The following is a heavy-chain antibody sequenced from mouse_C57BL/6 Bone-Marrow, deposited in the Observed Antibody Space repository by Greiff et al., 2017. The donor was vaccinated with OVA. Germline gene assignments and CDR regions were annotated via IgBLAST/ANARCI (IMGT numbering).Heavy chain of an antibody. CDR2: IWGDGGT. CDR3: ANDY. J-gene: IGHJ2*01. V-gene: IGHV2-3*01. Sequence: QVQLKESGPGLVALSQSLSITCTVSGFSFTSYGVSWVRQPPGKGLEWLGVIWGDGGTNYHSALISRLSTSKSNAKRQVCIILNRLQADDTATYYCANDYWGQGTTLTVSS. CDR1: GFSFTSYG.